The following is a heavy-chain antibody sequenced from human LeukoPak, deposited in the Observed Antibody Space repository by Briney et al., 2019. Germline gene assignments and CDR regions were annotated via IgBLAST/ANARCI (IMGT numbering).Heavy chain of an antibody. D-gene: IGHD1-26*01. CDR3: ASPARAGVGATDFDY. CDR1: GGSISSSSYY. CDR2: IYYSGST. J-gene: IGHJ4*02. V-gene: IGHV4-39*01. Sequence: SETLSLTCTVSGGSISSSSYYWGWIRQPPGTGLEWIGSIYYSGSTYYNPSLKSRVTISVDTSKNQFSLKLSSVTAADTAVYYCASPARAGVGATDFDYWGQGTLVTVSS.